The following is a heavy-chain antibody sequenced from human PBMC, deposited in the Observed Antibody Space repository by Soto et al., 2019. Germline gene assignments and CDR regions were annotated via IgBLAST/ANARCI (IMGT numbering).Heavy chain of an antibody. D-gene: IGHD4-17*01. J-gene: IGHJ4*02. CDR1: GFTFSNAW. CDR3: TPDPAEEYGSLGY. V-gene: IGHV3-15*01. CDR2: IKSKTDGETT. Sequence: EVQLVESGGGLVKPGGSLRLSCAASGFTFSNAWMTWVRQAPGKGLEWVGRIKSKTDGETTDYAAPVKGRFTISRDGSKKTLYRQIDSLKTEETAVYFCTPDPAEEYGSLGYWGQGTLVTVSS.